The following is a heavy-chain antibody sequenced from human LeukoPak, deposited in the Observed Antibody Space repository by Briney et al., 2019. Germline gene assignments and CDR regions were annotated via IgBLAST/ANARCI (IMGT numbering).Heavy chain of an antibody. CDR2: ISWNSGSI. V-gene: IGHV3-9*01. D-gene: IGHD3-22*01. Sequence: DRSLRLSCAASGFTFDDYAMHWVRQAPGKGLEWVSGISWNSGSIGYADSVKGRFTISRDNAKNSLYLQMNSLRAEDTALYYCAKDAVYDSSGYYSRYYYYMDVWGKGTTVTVSS. J-gene: IGHJ6*03. CDR3: AKDAVYDSSGYYSRYYYYMDV. CDR1: GFTFDDYA.